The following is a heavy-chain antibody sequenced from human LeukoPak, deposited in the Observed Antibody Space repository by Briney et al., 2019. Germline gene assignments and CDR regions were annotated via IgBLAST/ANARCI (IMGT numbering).Heavy chain of an antibody. CDR3: ARDVRAYSSGYGMDV. CDR1: GFTFSSYA. Sequence: GRSLRLSCAASGFTFSSYAMHWVRQAPGKGLEWVAVISYDGSNKCYADSVKGRFTISRDNSKNTLYLQMNSLRAEDTAVCFCARDVRAYSSGYGMDVWGKGTTVTVSS. V-gene: IGHV3-30*04. CDR2: ISYDGSNK. D-gene: IGHD6-19*01. J-gene: IGHJ6*04.